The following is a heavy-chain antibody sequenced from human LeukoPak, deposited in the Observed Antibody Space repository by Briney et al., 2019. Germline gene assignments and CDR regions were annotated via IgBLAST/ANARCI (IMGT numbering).Heavy chain of an antibody. CDR1: GFTFSSYD. J-gene: IGHJ3*02. Sequence: GGSLRLSCAASGFTFSSYDVHWVRQATGKGLEWVSAIGTAGDPYYPGSVKGRFTISRENAKNSFYLQMNNLRAGDTAVYYCARGADYSSSWYRESDAFDIWGQGTLVTVSS. CDR3: ARGADYSSSWYRESDAFDI. V-gene: IGHV3-13*04. D-gene: IGHD6-13*01. CDR2: IGTAGDP.